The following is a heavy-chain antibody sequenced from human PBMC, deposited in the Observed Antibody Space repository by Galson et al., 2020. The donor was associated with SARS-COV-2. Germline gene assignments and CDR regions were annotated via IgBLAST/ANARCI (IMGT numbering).Heavy chain of an antibody. Sequence: SQTLSLTCTVSGGSISGYYWSWIRQRPGKGLEWIGYFYYTVSTNYNPSLKSRVTISVDTSKNQFSLKLSSVTAADTAVYFCAIVSVRDSGLSDAFDTWGQGTMVTVSS. D-gene: IGHD2-2*01. CDR3: AIVSVRDSGLSDAFDT. V-gene: IGHV4-59*08. CDR1: GGSISGYY. CDR2: FYYTVST. J-gene: IGHJ3*02.